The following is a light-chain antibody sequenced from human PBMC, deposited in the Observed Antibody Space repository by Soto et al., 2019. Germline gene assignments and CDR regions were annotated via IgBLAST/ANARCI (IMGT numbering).Light chain of an antibody. J-gene: IGKJ4*01. CDR3: QQYNSYPLT. Sequence: DIQMTQSPSTLSASVGDRVSITCRASQRISSWLAWYQQKPGKAPNLLIYKASILESGVPSRFSGSESGTEFSLTISSLQPDDFATYHCQQYNSYPLTFGGGTKVELK. CDR2: KAS. V-gene: IGKV1-5*03. CDR1: QRISSW.